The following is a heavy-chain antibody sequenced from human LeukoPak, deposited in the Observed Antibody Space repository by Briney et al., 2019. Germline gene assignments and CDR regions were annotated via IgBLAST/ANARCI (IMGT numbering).Heavy chain of an antibody. V-gene: IGHV1-69*01. CDR3: ARWGSSGYPYYFDY. J-gene: IGHJ4*02. CDR2: IIPIFGTA. Sequence: SVKVSCKASGGTFSSYAISWVRQAPGQGLEWMGGIIPIFGTANCAQKFQGRVTITADESTSTAYMELSSLRSEDTAVYYYARWGSSGYPYYFDYWGQGTLVTVSS. D-gene: IGHD3-22*01. CDR1: GGTFSSYA.